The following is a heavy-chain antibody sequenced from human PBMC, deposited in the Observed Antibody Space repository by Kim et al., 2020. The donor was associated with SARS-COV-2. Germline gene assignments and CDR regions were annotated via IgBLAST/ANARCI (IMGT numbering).Heavy chain of an antibody. CDR1: GFTFDDYA. V-gene: IGHV3-9*01. CDR3: AKDSVVANQRAPDAFDI. J-gene: IGHJ3*02. D-gene: IGHD2-15*01. Sequence: GGSLRLSCAASGFTFDDYAMHWVRQAPGKGLEWVSGISWNSGSIGYADSVKGRFTISRDNAKNSLYLQMNSLRAEDTALYYCAKDSVVANQRAPDAFDI. CDR2: ISWNSGSI.